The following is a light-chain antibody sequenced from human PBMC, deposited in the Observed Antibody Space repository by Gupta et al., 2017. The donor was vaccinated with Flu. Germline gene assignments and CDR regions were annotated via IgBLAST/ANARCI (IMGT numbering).Light chain of an antibody. V-gene: IGKV1-5*03. CDR3: QQYNSFPWT. J-gene: IGKJ1*01. CDR2: KAS. CDR1: KSISNW. Sequence: PSTLSASVGDRVTITFRASKSISNWLAWYQQKPGKAPKLLIYKASSLESGVPSRFSGSGSGTEFTLTISSLQPDDFATYYCQQYNSFPWTFGQGTKLEIK.